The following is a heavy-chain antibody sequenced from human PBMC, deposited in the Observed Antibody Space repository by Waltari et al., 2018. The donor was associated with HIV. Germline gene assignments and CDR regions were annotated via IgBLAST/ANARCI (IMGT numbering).Heavy chain of an antibody. CDR2: ISSSSGHM. CDR3: ASRSSGRVAYGLDV. Sequence: EVQLVESGGGLVKPGGSLRLSCAGSGFTFRSYGMNWVRQAPGKGLEWGAYISSSSGHMKYADSVKGRFTISRDNAKNSLYLQINSLRAEDTAVYYCASRSSGRVAYGLDVWGQGTTVIVSS. V-gene: IGHV3-21*01. CDR1: GFTFRSYG. J-gene: IGHJ6*02. D-gene: IGHD6-19*01.